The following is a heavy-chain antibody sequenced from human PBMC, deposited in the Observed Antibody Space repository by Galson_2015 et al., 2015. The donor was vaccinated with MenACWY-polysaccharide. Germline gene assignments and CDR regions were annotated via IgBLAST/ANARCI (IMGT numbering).Heavy chain of an antibody. Sequence: SLRLSCAASGFTFSSYAMSWVRQAPGKGLEWVSGVSASGGSTVYTDSAKGRFTMSRDNSKRSLYLQMNSLRAEDTAVYYCAKDTGPGEYAYSWGTFDIWGRGTMVTVFS. J-gene: IGHJ3*02. CDR3: AKDTGPGEYAYSWGTFDI. D-gene: IGHD3-10*01. V-gene: IGHV3-23*01. CDR2: VSASGGST. CDR1: GFTFSSYA.